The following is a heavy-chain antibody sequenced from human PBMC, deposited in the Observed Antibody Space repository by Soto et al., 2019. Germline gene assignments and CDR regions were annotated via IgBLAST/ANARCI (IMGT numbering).Heavy chain of an antibody. CDR3: ARMKYSSGWYGSGDY. CDR1: VYSFTSYW. CDR2: IYPGDSDT. J-gene: IGHJ4*02. Sequence: PGESLKISCKGSVYSFTSYWIGWVRQMPGKGLEWMGIIYPGDSDTRYSPSFQGQVTISADKSISTAYLQWSSLKASDTAMYYCARMKYSSGWYGSGDYWGQGTLVTVSS. D-gene: IGHD6-19*01. V-gene: IGHV5-51*01.